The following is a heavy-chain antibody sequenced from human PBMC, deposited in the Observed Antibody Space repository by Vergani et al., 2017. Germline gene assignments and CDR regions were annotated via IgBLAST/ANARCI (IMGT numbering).Heavy chain of an antibody. Sequence: QVQLVQSGAEVKKPGASEKVSCKASGYTFTSYGISWVRQAPGQGLEWMGWISAYNGNTNYAQKLQGRVTMTTDTSTSTAYMELRSLRSDDTAVYYCARAGTRYYXILTGYHYYYYMDVWGKGTTVTVSS. CDR3: ARAGTRYYXILTGYHYYYYMDV. J-gene: IGHJ6*03. V-gene: IGHV1-18*01. CDR1: GYTFTSYG. CDR2: ISAYNGNT. D-gene: IGHD3-9*01.